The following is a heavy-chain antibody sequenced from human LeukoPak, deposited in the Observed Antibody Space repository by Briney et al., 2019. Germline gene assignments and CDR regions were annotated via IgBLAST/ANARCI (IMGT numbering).Heavy chain of an antibody. J-gene: IGHJ4*02. CDR2: INWNCGST. D-gene: IGHD6-13*01. V-gene: IGHV3-20*03. Sequence: GGSLRLSYAASGFTFDDYGMSWVRQAPGKGLEWVSGINWNCGSTGYADSVKGRFTISRDNSKNTLYLQMNSLRAEDTAVYYCANSAAVGSFYWGQGTLVTVSS. CDR1: GFTFDDYG. CDR3: ANSAAVGSFY.